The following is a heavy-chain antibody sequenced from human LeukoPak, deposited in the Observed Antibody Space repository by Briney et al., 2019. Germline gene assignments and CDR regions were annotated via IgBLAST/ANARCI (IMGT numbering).Heavy chain of an antibody. Sequence: ASVKVSCKASGGTFSSYAISWVRQAPGQGLEWMGGIIPIFGTANYAQKFQGRVTITADESTSTAYMELSSLRSEDTAVYYCARAKQWLVILDYWGQGTLVTVSS. CDR3: ARAKQWLVILDY. CDR1: GGTFSSYA. J-gene: IGHJ4*02. D-gene: IGHD6-19*01. CDR2: IIPIFGTA. V-gene: IGHV1-69*13.